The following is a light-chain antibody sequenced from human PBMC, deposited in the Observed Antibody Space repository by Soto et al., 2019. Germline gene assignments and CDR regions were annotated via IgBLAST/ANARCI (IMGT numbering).Light chain of an antibody. CDR1: QSISSY. V-gene: IGKV1-39*01. CDR2: AAS. Sequence: DIQMTQSPSSLSASVGDRVTITCRASQSISSYLNWYQQKPGKAPKLLIYAASSLQSGVPSRFSGSGSGTEFTLTISRLQPEDFATYDCQQSYSTPWTFGQGTKVEIK. J-gene: IGKJ1*01. CDR3: QQSYSTPWT.